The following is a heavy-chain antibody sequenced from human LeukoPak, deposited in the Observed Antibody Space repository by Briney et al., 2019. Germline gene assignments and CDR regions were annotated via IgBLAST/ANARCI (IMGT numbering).Heavy chain of an antibody. J-gene: IGHJ4*02. CDR3: AKSVHSSSWYAAFDY. CDR1: GFSFSSYP. D-gene: IGHD6-13*01. CDR2: LSGSGGTT. Sequence: GGSLRLSCAASGFSFSSYPMSWVRQAPGKGLEWVSRLSGSGGTTYYADSVKGRFTNSRDNSKSTLYLQMNSLRAEDTAIYYCAKSVHSSSWYAAFDYWGQGTLVTVSS. V-gene: IGHV3-23*01.